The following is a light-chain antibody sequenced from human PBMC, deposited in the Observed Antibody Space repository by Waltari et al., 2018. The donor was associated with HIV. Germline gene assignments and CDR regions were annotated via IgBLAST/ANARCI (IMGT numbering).Light chain of an antibody. CDR1: QSIATW. CDR3: QQYNTSSPWT. CDR2: SAS. V-gene: IGKV1-5*03. Sequence: IQTTQSPSTLPACVGDRITITCRARQSIATWLAWYQLKTGKAPKLRLYSASSLESGVPSRFSGSGSGTEFTLTISSLQPEDFATYYCQQYNTSSPWTFGQGTKVDI. J-gene: IGKJ1*01.